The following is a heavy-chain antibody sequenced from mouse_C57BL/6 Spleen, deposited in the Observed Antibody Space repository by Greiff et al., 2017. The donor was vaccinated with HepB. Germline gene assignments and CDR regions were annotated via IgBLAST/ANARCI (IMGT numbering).Heavy chain of an antibody. J-gene: IGHJ2*01. V-gene: IGHV1-19*01. Sequence: EVQLVESGPVLVKPGASVKMSCKASGYTFTDYYMNWVKQSHGKSLEWIGVINPYNGGTSYNQKFKGKATLTVDKSSSTAYMELNSLTSEDSAVYYCARDYYYGSSYGYWGQGTTLTVSS. CDR2: INPYNGGT. D-gene: IGHD1-1*01. CDR1: GYTFTDYY. CDR3: ARDYYYGSSYGY.